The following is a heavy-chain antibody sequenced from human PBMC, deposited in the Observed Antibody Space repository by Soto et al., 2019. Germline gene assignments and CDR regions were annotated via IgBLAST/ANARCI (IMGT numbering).Heavy chain of an antibody. CDR2: ISAYNGNT. Sequence: ASVKVSCKASGYTFTSYGISWVRQAPGQGLEWMGWISAYNGNTNYAQKLQGRVTMTTDTSTSTAYMELRSLRSDDTAVYYCARDSGYGDYEAFVDVWGQGXTVTVSS. D-gene: IGHD4-17*01. CDR3: ARDSGYGDYEAFVDV. CDR1: GYTFTSYG. J-gene: IGHJ6*02. V-gene: IGHV1-18*01.